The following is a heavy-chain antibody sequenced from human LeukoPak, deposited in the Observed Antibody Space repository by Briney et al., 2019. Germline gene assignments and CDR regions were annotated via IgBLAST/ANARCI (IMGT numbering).Heavy chain of an antibody. V-gene: IGHV4-59*01. J-gene: IGHJ4*02. CDR1: GGSISSYY. CDR3: ARLDYGDGTDY. D-gene: IGHD4-17*01. Sequence: SETLSLTCTVSGGSISSYYWSWIRQPPGKGLEWIGYIYYSGSTNYNPSLKSRVAISVDTSKNQFSLKLSSVAAADTAVYYCARLDYGDGTDYWGQGTLVSVSS. CDR2: IYYSGST.